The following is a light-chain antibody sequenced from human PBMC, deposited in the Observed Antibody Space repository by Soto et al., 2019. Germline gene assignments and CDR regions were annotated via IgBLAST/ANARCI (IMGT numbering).Light chain of an antibody. Sequence: EIVMTQSPATLSVSPGESATLSCRASQSVRSNLAWYQQKRGQPPRLLIYGASTRATGVPARFSGSGSGTEFTLTISSLQSEDFADYYCQQYGSSYTFGQGTKLEIK. J-gene: IGKJ2*01. CDR2: GAS. CDR3: QQYGSSYT. V-gene: IGKV3-15*01. CDR1: QSVRSN.